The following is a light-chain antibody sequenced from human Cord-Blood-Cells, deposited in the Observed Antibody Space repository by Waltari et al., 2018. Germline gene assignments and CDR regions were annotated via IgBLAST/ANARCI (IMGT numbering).Light chain of an antibody. J-gene: IGKJ1*01. CDR2: TAS. Sequence: DIQMTQSPSSLSESVGDRVTITCRAIQSISSYLNWYQQKPGKAPKLLIYTASSLQSGVPSRFSGSGSGTDFTLTISSLQPEDFATYYCQQSYSTPPTFGQGTKVEIK. V-gene: IGKV1-39*01. CDR1: QSISSY. CDR3: QQSYSTPPT.